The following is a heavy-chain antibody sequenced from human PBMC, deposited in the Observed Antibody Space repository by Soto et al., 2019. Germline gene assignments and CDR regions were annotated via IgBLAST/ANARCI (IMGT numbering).Heavy chain of an antibody. J-gene: IGHJ5*02. V-gene: IGHV1-8*01. D-gene: IGHD2-2*01. Sequence: QVQLVQSGAEVKKPGASVKVSCKASGYTFTSYDINWVRQATGQGLEWMGWKNPNSGNTGYAQKFQGRVTMTRNTSISTAYMELSSLRSEDTAVYYCAGGSTSWDWFDPWGQGTLVTVSS. CDR1: GYTFTSYD. CDR3: AGGSTSWDWFDP. CDR2: KNPNSGNT.